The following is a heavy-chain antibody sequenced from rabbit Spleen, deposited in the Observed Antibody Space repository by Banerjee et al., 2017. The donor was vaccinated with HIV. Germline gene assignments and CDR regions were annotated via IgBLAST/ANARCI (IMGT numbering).Heavy chain of an antibody. CDR1: GFSFSYSDY. V-gene: IGHV1S40*01. D-gene: IGHD4-1*01. CDR2: IGAGVSYTT. Sequence: QSLEESGGDLVKPGASLTLTCTASGFSFSYSDYMCWVRQPPGKGPEWIACIGAGVSYTTYYATWAKGRFTISKTSSTTVTLQMTSLTAADTATYFCARETSSGWGIVSFYFSLWGPGTLVTVS. J-gene: IGHJ4*01. CDR3: ARETSSGWGIVSFYFSL.